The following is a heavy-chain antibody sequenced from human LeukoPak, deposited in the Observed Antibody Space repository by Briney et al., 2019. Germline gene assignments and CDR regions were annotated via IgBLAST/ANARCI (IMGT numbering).Heavy chain of an antibody. V-gene: IGHV3-23*01. Sequence: ETLSLTCSVSGYSISSGYYWVWIRHPPGNGLEWVSGITGNGGTTYYADSVKGRFTISGDNSRNTVYLQMNSLRAEDTAVYYCANDLGWIQLNLGRGQGTLVTVSS. CDR3: ANDLGWIQLNLG. CDR2: ITGNGGTT. J-gene: IGHJ4*02. CDR1: GYSISSGYY. D-gene: IGHD5-18*01.